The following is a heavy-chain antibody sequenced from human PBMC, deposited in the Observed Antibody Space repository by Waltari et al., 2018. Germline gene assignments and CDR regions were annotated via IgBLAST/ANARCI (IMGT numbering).Heavy chain of an antibody. CDR3: AHRLIGSNTWDYGAFDI. D-gene: IGHD3-10*01. CDR2: NYWDNDK. Sequence: QITLKETGPTLVQPTQTLALTCTFSGFSLTTSGVAVGWIRQPPGKALEWLVHNYWDNDKRYNPSLKSRITIIKDTSKNQVILIMTNTDPVDTGTYFCAHRLIGSNTWDYGAFDIWGQGTVVTVSS. J-gene: IGHJ3*02. V-gene: IGHV2-5*02. CDR1: GFSLTTSGVA.